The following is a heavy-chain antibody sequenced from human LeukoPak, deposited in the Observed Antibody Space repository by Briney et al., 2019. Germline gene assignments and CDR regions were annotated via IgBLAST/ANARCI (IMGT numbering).Heavy chain of an antibody. CDR1: GGSVSSGSYY. CDR2: IYNSGST. V-gene: IGHV4-61*01. J-gene: IGHJ5*02. Sequence: SETLSLTCTVSGGSVSSGSYYWSWIRQPPGKGLEWIGYIYNSGSTNYNSSLKSRVTISVDTSKNQFSLKLNSVTAADTAVYYCARGHSSTFDLRFDPWGQGTLVTVSS. CDR3: ARGHSSTFDLRFDP. D-gene: IGHD2-2*01.